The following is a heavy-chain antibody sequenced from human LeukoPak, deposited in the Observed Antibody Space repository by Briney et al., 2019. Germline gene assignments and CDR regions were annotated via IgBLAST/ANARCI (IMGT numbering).Heavy chain of an antibody. Sequence: PGGSLRLSCAASGFTVSSNYMSWVRQAPGKGLEWVSVIYSGGSTYYADSVKGRFTISRDNSKNTLYLQMNSLRAEDTAVYYCARDRPESGYDNDYWGQGTLVTVSS. CDR2: IYSGGST. CDR3: ARDRPESGYDNDY. J-gene: IGHJ4*02. D-gene: IGHD5-12*01. CDR1: GFTVSSNY. V-gene: IGHV3-66*01.